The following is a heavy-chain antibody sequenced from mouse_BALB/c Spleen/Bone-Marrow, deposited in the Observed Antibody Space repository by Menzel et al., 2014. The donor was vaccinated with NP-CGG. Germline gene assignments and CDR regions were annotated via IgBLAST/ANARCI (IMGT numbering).Heavy chain of an antibody. Sequence: CGTVLARPGAAVKMSCKASGYTFSNYWMHWIKRRPGQGLEWIGTIHPGNSDTTYNQKFKGKAKLTAVTSTSTAYMELSSLTNEDSAVYYCTTLARNNFDYWGQGTTLTVSS. J-gene: IGHJ2*01. CDR1: GYTFSNYW. V-gene: IGHV1-5*01. D-gene: IGHD3-1*01. CDR3: TTLARNNFDY. CDR2: IHPGNSDT.